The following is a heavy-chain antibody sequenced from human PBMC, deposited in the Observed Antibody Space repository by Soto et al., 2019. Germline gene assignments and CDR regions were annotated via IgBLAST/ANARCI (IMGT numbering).Heavy chain of an antibody. CDR2: ISYDGSNK. CDR3: ARDIPPPHVAARGLFDY. CDR1: GFTFSSYA. D-gene: IGHD6-6*01. V-gene: IGHV3-30-3*01. J-gene: IGHJ4*02. Sequence: QVQLVESGGGVVQPGRSLRLSCAASGFTFSSYAMHWVRQAPGKGLEWVAVISYDGSNKYYADSVKGRFTISRDNYKNTLYLQMNSRRAEDTAVYYCARDIPPPHVAARGLFDYWGQGTLVTVSS.